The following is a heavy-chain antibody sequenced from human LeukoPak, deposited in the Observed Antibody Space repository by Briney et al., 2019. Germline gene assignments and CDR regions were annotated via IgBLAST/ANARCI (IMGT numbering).Heavy chain of an antibody. J-gene: IGHJ5*02. D-gene: IGHD3-10*01. CDR3: AKDRRVQGLINWFDP. CDR1: GFTFSNYW. V-gene: IGHV3-23*01. CDR2: IDARGAPT. Sequence: PGGSLRLSCAASGFTFSNYWMIWVRQAPGRGLEWVSAIDARGAPTFYADSVKGRFTISRDNSNNTLYLQMNSLRVEDTAVYFCAKDRRVQGLINWFDPWGRGTLVTVSS.